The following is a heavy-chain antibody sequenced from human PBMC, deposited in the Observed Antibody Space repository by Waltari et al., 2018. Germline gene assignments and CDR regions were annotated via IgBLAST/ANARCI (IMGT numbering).Heavy chain of an antibody. J-gene: IGHJ4*02. CDR3: ARGPSMIVAYFDY. Sequence: QVQLQQWGAGLLKPSETLSLTCAVYGGSFSCYYWSWIRQPPGKGLEWIGEINHSGSTNYNPSLKSRVTISVDTSKNQFSLKLSSVTAADTAVYYCARGPSMIVAYFDYWGQGTLVTVSS. CDR1: GGSFSCYY. V-gene: IGHV4-34*01. D-gene: IGHD3-22*01. CDR2: INHSGST.